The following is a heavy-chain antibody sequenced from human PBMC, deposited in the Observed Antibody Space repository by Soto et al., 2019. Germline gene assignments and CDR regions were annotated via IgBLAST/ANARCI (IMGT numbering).Heavy chain of an antibody. Sequence: VQLVESGGGLVQPGGSLRLSCAASGFTFSSYWMHWVRQVPEKGLVWVSHIDSDGNFTTYGESVKGRFTISRDNAKNTVYLQMNSLRAEDTAVYYCVRDDVGVGIDYWCLGTLVTVSS. D-gene: IGHD1-26*01. CDR3: VRDDVGVGIDY. J-gene: IGHJ4*02. CDR2: IDSDGNFT. CDR1: GFTFSSYW. V-gene: IGHV3-74*03.